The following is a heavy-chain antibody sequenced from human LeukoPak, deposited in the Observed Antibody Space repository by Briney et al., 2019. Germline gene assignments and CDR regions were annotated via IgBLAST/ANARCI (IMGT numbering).Heavy chain of an antibody. D-gene: IGHD3-10*01. CDR3: ARDNYYGSDKSFHFDY. V-gene: IGHV1-2*02. Sequence: GASVKVSCKASGYTFSGYYMHWVRQAPGQGLEWMGWIHPNSGATNYAQKFQGRVTMTRDTSINTVYMELSRLRSDDTAVFYCARDNYYGSDKSFHFDYWGQGTLVTVSS. CDR2: IHPNSGAT. J-gene: IGHJ4*02. CDR1: GYTFSGYY.